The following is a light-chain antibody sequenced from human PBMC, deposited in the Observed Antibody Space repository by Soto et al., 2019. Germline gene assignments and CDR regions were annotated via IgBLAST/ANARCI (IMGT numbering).Light chain of an antibody. CDR3: QQYDTSPLT. CDR1: QSVGRNY. J-gene: IGKJ4*01. Sequence: EIVLTQSPGTLSVSPGERATLSCRASQSVGRNYLAWYQQKPGQAPRLLIYDASSRATGIPDRFSGSGSGTDFTFTISRLEPEDFAVYYCQQYDTSPLTFGGGTKVETK. V-gene: IGKV3-20*01. CDR2: DAS.